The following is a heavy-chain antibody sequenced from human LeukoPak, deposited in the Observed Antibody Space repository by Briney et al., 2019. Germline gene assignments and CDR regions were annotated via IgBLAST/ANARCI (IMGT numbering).Heavy chain of an antibody. J-gene: IGHJ4*02. Sequence: ASVTVSCKASGYTFTSYYMHWVRQAPGQGLEWMGIINPSGGSTSYAQKFQGRVTMTRDTSTSTVYMELSSLRSEDTAVYYCAREFRVVAAAGTPNYFDYWGQGTLVTVSS. V-gene: IGHV1-46*01. CDR2: INPSGGST. CDR3: AREFRVVAAAGTPNYFDY. CDR1: GYTFTSYY. D-gene: IGHD6-13*01.